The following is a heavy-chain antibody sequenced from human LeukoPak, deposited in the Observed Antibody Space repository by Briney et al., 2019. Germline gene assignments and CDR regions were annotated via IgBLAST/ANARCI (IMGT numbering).Heavy chain of an antibody. D-gene: IGHD6-19*01. CDR2: ISGSGGST. CDR3: AREASSSGWCYLDY. J-gene: IGHJ4*02. V-gene: IGHV3-23*01. CDR1: GFTFSSYA. Sequence: GGSLRLSCAASGFTFSSYAMSWVRQAPGKGLEWVSAISGSGGSTYYADSVKGRFTISRDNSKNTLSLQMNSLRAEDTAVYYCAREASSSGWCYLDYWGQGTLVTVSS.